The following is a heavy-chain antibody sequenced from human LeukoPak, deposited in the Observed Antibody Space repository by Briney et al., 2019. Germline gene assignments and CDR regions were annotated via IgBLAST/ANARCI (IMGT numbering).Heavy chain of an antibody. CDR1: GFTFSSYG. V-gene: IGHV3-33*08. D-gene: IGHD3-22*01. CDR3: ARDVGNYYDSSGYFDY. CDR2: IWYDGSNK. J-gene: IGHJ4*02. Sequence: GGSLRLSCEASGFTFSSYGMHWVRQAPGKGLEWVAVIWYDGSNKYYADSVKGRFTISRDNSKNTLYLQMNSLRAEDTAVYYCARDVGNYYDSSGYFDYWGQGTLVTVSS.